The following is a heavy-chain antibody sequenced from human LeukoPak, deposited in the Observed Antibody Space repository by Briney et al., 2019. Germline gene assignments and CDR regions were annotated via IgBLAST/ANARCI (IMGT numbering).Heavy chain of an antibody. CDR2: IYYSGYT. J-gene: IGHJ4*02. CDR3: ARFPKFETSAYIDY. CDR1: GGSISSSSYY. D-gene: IGHD3-16*01. Sequence: PSETLSLTCTVSGGSISSSSYYWGWIRQPPGKGLEWIVSIYYSGYTYSNPSLKSRVTISVDTSKNQFSLRLSSVTAADTAVYFCARFPKFETSAYIDYWGQGTLVTVSS. V-gene: IGHV4-39*01.